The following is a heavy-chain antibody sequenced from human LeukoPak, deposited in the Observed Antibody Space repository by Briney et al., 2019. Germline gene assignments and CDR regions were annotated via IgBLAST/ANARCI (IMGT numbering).Heavy chain of an antibody. Sequence: SETLSLTCAVYGGSFSGYYWSWIRQPPGKGLEWIGEINHSGSTNHNPSLKSRVTISVDTSKNQFSLKLSSVTAADTAVYYCARGRGYSYGRLDYWGQGTLVTVSS. CDR1: GGSFSGYY. CDR3: ARGRGYSYGRLDY. D-gene: IGHD5-18*01. J-gene: IGHJ4*02. CDR2: INHSGST. V-gene: IGHV4-34*01.